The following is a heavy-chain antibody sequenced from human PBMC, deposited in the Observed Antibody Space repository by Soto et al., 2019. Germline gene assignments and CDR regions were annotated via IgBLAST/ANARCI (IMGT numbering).Heavy chain of an antibody. J-gene: IGHJ4*02. CDR2: IYYSGST. Sequence: SETLSLTCTVSGGSISSYYWSWIRQPPGKGLEWIGYIYYSGSTNYNPSLKSRVTISVDTSKNQFSLKLSSVTAADTAVYYCARTYGGYYDYWGQGILVTVSS. V-gene: IGHV4-59*01. CDR1: GGSISSYY. D-gene: IGHD2-8*01. CDR3: ARTYGGYYDY.